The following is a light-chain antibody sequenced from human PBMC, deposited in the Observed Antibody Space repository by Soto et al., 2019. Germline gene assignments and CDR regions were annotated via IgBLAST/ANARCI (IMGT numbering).Light chain of an antibody. CDR3: QQSYSSPPT. J-gene: IGKJ1*01. Sequence: DIQMTQSPSSLSASLGARVSISCRASQSIGNYLNWYQQKPGKAPKLLIYAASSLQSGVPSRFSGSRSGPDFTLTISSLQPEDFATYYCQQSYSSPPTFGQGTKVDIK. CDR1: QSIGNY. CDR2: AAS. V-gene: IGKV1-39*01.